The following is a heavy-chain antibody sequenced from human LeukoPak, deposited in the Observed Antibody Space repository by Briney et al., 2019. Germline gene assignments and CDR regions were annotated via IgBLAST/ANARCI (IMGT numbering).Heavy chain of an antibody. CDR2: INPNSGGT. J-gene: IGHJ4*02. CDR3: ARATWIQLWFQGDFDY. D-gene: IGHD5-18*01. CDR1: GYIFTGYY. Sequence: ASVKVSCKASGYIFTGYYMHWVRQAPGQGLEWMGWINPNSGGTNYAQKFQGRVTMTRDTSISTAYMELSRLRSDDTAVYYCARATWIQLWFQGDFDYWGQGTLVTVSS. V-gene: IGHV1-2*02.